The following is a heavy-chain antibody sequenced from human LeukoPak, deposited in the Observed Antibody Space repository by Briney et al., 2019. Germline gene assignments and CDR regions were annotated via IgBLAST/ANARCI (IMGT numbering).Heavy chain of an antibody. V-gene: IGHV1-69*05. CDR2: IISIFGTA. Sequence: GASVKVSCKASGGTFSSYAISWVRQAPGQGLEWMGGIISIFGTANYAQKFQGRVTITTDESTSTAYMELSSLRSEDTAVYYCARGSPGLGYYYYMDVWGKGTTVTVSS. D-gene: IGHD3-10*01. CDR1: GGTFSSYA. CDR3: ARGSPGLGYYYYMDV. J-gene: IGHJ6*03.